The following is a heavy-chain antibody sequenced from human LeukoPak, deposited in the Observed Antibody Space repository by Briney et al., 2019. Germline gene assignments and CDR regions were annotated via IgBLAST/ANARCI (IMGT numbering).Heavy chain of an antibody. D-gene: IGHD2-2*01. CDR1: GGSISSFY. V-gene: IGHV4-59*01. J-gene: IGHJ5*02. CDR2: IYYTGTT. Sequence: SETLSLTCTVAGGSISSFYWSWIRQSPGKGLEWIGHIYYTGTTKYNPSLKSRVTMSVDTSKSQFSLKLSSVTAADTAVYYCARVIGYCSSTSCPGGFDPWGQGTLVTVSS. CDR3: ARVIGYCSSTSCPGGFDP.